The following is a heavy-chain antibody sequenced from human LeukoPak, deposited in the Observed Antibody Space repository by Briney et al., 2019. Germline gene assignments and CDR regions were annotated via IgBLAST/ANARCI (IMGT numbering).Heavy chain of an antibody. V-gene: IGHV3-43*02. Sequence: RGGSMTLSCAVSILSLDDYAMHWVRQAPGGGREWVSSISGDGGSTYYTGCVRGRLTISRDNSKNCLYLQINRLMTEDTAVYYCAKDSSWSYYDYCGRGTLVTVSA. CDR1: ILSLDDYA. D-gene: IGHD3-3*01. J-gene: IGHJ4*02. CDR3: AKDSSWSYYDY. CDR2: ISGDGGST.